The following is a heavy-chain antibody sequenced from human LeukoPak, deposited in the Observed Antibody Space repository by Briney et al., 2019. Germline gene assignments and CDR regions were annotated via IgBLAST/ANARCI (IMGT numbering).Heavy chain of an antibody. CDR1: GFTFSSYG. V-gene: IGHV3-33*01. CDR3: ARTEGYYDFWSGYYFDY. D-gene: IGHD3-3*01. Sequence: PGRSLRLSCAASGFTFSSYGVHWVRQAPGKGLEWVAVIWYDGSNKYYADSVKGRFTISRDNSKNTLYLQMNSLRAEDTAVYYCARTEGYYDFWSGYYFDYWGQGTLVTVSS. J-gene: IGHJ4*02. CDR2: IWYDGSNK.